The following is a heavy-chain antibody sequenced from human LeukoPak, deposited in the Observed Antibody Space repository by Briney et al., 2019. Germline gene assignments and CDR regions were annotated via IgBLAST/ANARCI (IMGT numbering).Heavy chain of an antibody. CDR3: ARDEQDFWTGVGVYMDV. V-gene: IGHV1-18*01. CDR2: ISAYNGKT. D-gene: IGHD3/OR15-3a*01. CDR1: GYSFTSYG. J-gene: IGHJ6*03. Sequence: ASVKVSCKASGYSFTSYGISWVRQAPGPGLEWMEWISAYNGKTDYAENLQGRVTMTTDTSTSTAYLELRSLRSDDTAVYYCARDEQDFWTGVGVYMDVWGKGTTVTVSS.